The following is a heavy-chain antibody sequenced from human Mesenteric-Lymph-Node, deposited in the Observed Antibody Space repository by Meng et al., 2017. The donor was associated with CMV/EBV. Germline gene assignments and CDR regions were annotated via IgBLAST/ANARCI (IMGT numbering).Heavy chain of an antibody. D-gene: IGHD6-19*01. V-gene: IGHV4-59*01. CDR1: GGSISSYY. J-gene: IGHJ3*02. CDR2: IYYSGST. Sequence: SETLSLTCTVSGGSISSYYWSWIRQPPGKGLEWIGYIYYSGSTNYNPSLKSRVTISVDTSKNQFSLKLSSVTAADTAVYYCARGYSSGWYGDAFDIWGQGTMVT. CDR3: ARGYSSGWYGDAFDI.